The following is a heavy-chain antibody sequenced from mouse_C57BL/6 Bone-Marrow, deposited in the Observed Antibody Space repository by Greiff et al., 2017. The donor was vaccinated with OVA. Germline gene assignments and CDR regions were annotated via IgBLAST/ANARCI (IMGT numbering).Heavy chain of an antibody. CDR2: INPSTGGT. J-gene: IGHJ3*01. CDR1: GYSFTGYY. V-gene: IGHV1-42*01. Sequence: EVQLQQSGPELVKPGASVKISCKASGYSFTGYYMNWVKQSPEKSLEWIGEINPSTGGTTYNQKFKAKATLTVDKSSSTAYMQLKSLTSEDSEVYYCARGGTSPFAYRGQGTLVTVSA. CDR3: ARGGTSPFAY. D-gene: IGHD4-1*01.